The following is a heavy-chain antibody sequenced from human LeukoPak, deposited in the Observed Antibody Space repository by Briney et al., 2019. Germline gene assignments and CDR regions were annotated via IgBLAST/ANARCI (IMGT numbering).Heavy chain of an antibody. J-gene: IGHJ4*02. Sequence: SETLSLTCAVYGGSFSGYYWSWIRQPPGKGLEWIGEINHSGSTNYNPSLKSRVTISVDTSKNQFSLKLSSVTAADTAVYYCVGTVTVFDYWGQGTLVTVSS. CDR2: INHSGST. D-gene: IGHD4-11*01. CDR3: VGTVTVFDY. CDR1: GGSFSGYY. V-gene: IGHV4-34*01.